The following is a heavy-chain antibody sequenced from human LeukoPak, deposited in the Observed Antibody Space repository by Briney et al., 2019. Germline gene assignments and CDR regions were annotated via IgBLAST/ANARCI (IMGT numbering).Heavy chain of an antibody. J-gene: IGHJ6*04. CDR1: GYTFTSYG. Sequence: ASVKVSCKASGYTFTSYGISWVRQAPGQGLEWMGWIGAYNGNTNYAQKLQGRVTMTTDTSTSTAYMELRSLRSDDTAVYYCAREWNMVRGVPLPDVWGKGTTVTVSP. CDR3: AREWNMVRGVPLPDV. D-gene: IGHD3-10*01. V-gene: IGHV1-18*01. CDR2: IGAYNGNT.